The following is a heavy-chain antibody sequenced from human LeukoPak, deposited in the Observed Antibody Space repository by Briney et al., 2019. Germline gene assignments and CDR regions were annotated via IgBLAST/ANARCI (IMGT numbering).Heavy chain of an antibody. J-gene: IGHJ3*02. D-gene: IGHD1-1*01. CDR3: ARDTRADAFDI. V-gene: IGHV4-4*07. Sequence: SETLSLTCTVSGGSISSYYWSWIRQPAGKGLGWVGRIYTSGSTNYNPSLKSRVTMSGDTSKNQFSLKLSSVTAADTAVYYCARDTRADAFDIWGQGTMVTVSS. CDR2: IYTSGST. CDR1: GGSISSYY.